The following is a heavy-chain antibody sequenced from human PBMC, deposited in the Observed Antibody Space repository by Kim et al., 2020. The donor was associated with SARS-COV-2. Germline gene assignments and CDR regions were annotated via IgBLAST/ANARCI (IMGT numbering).Heavy chain of an antibody. CDR3: ARDPHPHLTGELGAFDI. V-gene: IGHV1-2*04. CDR2: INPNSGGT. CDR1: GYTFTGYY. D-gene: IGHD7-27*01. J-gene: IGHJ3*02. Sequence: ASVKVSCKASGYTFTGYYMHWVRQAPGQGLEWMGWINPNSGGTNYAQKFQGWVTMTRDTSISTAYMELSRLRSDDTAVYYCARDPHPHLTGELGAFDIWGQGTMVTVSS.